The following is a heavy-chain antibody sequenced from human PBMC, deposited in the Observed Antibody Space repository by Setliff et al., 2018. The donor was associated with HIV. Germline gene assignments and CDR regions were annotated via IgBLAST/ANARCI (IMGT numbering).Heavy chain of an antibody. J-gene: IGHJ3*02. CDR3: ARHYGGNLDAFDI. V-gene: IGHV4-38-2*02. CDR1: GFSISSDYY. Sequence: PSETLSLTCTVSGFSISSDYYGGWIRQPPGKGLEWIGSIYYSGSTYYNPSLKSRVTISVDTSKNQFSLKLSSVTAADTAVFYCARHYGGNLDAFDIWGLGTMVTVSS. CDR2: IYYSGST. D-gene: IGHD4-17*01.